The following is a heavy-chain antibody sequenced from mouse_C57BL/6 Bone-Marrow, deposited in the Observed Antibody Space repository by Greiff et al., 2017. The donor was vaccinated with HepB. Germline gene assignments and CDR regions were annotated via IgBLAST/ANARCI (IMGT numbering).Heavy chain of an antibody. D-gene: IGHD4-1*01. CDR3: ARGGVNWVYAMDY. Sequence: VQLQQPGAELVKPGASVKLSCKASGYTFTSYWMHWVKQRPGQGLEWIGMIHPNSGSTNYNEKFKSKATLTVDKSSSTAYMQLSSLTSEDSAVYYCARGGVNWVYAMDYWGQGTSVTVSS. V-gene: IGHV1-64*01. J-gene: IGHJ4*01. CDR1: GYTFTSYW. CDR2: IHPNSGST.